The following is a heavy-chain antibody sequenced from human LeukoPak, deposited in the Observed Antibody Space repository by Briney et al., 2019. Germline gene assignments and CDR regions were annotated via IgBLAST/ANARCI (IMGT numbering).Heavy chain of an antibody. CDR3: ASVPSTYYYDSSGYDDAFDI. J-gene: IGHJ3*02. V-gene: IGHV1-2*02. D-gene: IGHD3-22*01. Sequence: ASVKVSCKASGYTFTGYYMHWVRQAPGQGLEWMGWINPNSGGTNYAQKFRGRVTMTRDTSISTAYMELSRLRSDDTAVYYCASVPSTYYYDSSGYDDAFDIWGQGTMVTVSS. CDR1: GYTFTGYY. CDR2: INPNSGGT.